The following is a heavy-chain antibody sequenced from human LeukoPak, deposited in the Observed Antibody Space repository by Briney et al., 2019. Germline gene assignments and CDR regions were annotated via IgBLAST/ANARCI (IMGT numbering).Heavy chain of an antibody. Sequence: GGSLRLSCAASGFTFSSYSMSWFRQAPGKGLEWVGFIRSKAYGGTTEYAASVKGRFTISRDDSKNTLYLQVNSLRAEDTAVYYCARLGMIQAYSTEDYWGQGTLVTVSS. CDR1: GFTFSSYS. CDR3: ARLGMIQAYSTEDY. D-gene: IGHD6-13*01. J-gene: IGHJ4*02. V-gene: IGHV3-71*01. CDR2: IRSKAYGGTT.